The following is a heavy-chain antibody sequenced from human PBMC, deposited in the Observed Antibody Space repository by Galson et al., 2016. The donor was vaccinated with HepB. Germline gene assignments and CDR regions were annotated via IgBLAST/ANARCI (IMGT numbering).Heavy chain of an antibody. CDR2: IKPRGDTA. J-gene: IGHJ6*02. Sequence: SVKVSCKAPAYTFTNYYMHWVRQAPGQGLEWMGLIKPRGDTASYEQKFHGRSTMTRDTSTSSVPMELSSLRAEDTAVYYCARDPHGRTGYSYYYYGLDVWGQGTTVTVSS. CDR3: ARDPHGRTGYSYYYYGLDV. CDR1: AYTFTNYY. D-gene: IGHD2-15*01. V-gene: IGHV1-46*01.